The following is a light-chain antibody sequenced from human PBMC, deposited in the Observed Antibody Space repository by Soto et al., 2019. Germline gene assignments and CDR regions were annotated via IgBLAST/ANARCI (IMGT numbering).Light chain of an antibody. J-gene: IGKJ1*01. CDR3: HQYSSLPWT. Sequence: IVLTHSPATLSFSPWERSTISCRASQSVSSYLAWYQQKPGLAPRLLIYDAFSRATDIPDRFSGSGSGTDFTLTINRLEPEDFAVYFCHQYSSLPWTFGQGTKVDI. CDR1: QSVSSY. V-gene: IGKV3D-20*01. CDR2: DAF.